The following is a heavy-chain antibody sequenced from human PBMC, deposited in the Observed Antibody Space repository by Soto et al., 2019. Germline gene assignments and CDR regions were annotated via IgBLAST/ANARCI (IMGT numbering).Heavy chain of an antibody. CDR1: GFTFSSYG. V-gene: IGHV3-30*18. CDR3: AKDPGIRHTMIVVVSTFFDY. D-gene: IGHD3-22*01. J-gene: IGHJ4*02. CDR2: ISYDGSNK. Sequence: GGSLRLSCAASGFTFSSYGMHWVRQAPGKGLEWVAVISYDGSNKYYADSVKCRFTISRDNSKNTLYLQMNSLRAEDTAVYSCAKDPGIRHTMIVVVSTFFDYWGQGTLVTVSS.